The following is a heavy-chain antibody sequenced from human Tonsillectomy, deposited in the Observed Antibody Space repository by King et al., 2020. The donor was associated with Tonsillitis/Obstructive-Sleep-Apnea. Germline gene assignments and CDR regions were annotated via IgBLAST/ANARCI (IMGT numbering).Heavy chain of an antibody. V-gene: IGHV3-9*01. CDR1: GFTFDDYA. CDR2: ISWNGGTI. J-gene: IGHJ4*02. Sequence: VQLVESGGGLVQPGRSLRLSCAASGFTFDDYAMHWVRQPPGKGLEWVSGISWNGGTIIYADSVKGRFTISRHNAKNSLYLQMNSLGPEDTAFYYCAKVEREYCSTTSCQLDYWGQGTLVTVSS. D-gene: IGHD2-2*01. CDR3: AKVEREYCSTTSCQLDY.